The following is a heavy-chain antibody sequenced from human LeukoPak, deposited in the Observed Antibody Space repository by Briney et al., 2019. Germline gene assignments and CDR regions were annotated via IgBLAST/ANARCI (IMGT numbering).Heavy chain of an antibody. CDR3: ARGTMMVGP. Sequence: PSETLSLTSTVSGGSISSYYWSWIRQPPGRGLEWIGYIYYSGSTTYNPSPKSRVTISVDTSKNQFSLKVRSVTAADTAVYYCARGTMMVGPWGQGILVTVSS. J-gene: IGHJ5*02. CDR1: GGSISSYY. CDR2: IYYSGST. V-gene: IGHV4-59*01. D-gene: IGHD3-22*01.